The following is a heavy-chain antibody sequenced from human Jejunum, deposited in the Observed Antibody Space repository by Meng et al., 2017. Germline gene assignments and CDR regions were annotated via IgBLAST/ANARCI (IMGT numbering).Heavy chain of an antibody. J-gene: IGHJ5*02. CDR3: ARSGGFSSEYP. Sequence: VLCVESRGGVVQPVRHSGLLFAGYGFNFHGYAMLWVRHGTVNGLEWVAGISFAGSATFYADSVKGRFTISRDNSKNTLFLQMIGLRAEDTAMYYCARSGGFSSEYPWGQGTLVTVSS. CDR2: ISFAGSAT. D-gene: IGHD3-22*01. CDR1: GFNFHGYA. V-gene: IGHV3-30*01.